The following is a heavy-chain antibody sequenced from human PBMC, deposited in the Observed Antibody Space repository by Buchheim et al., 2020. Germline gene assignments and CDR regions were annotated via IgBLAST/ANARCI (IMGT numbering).Heavy chain of an antibody. CDR2: IRSKDYDGTT. J-gene: IGHJ4*02. CDR3: SRGRSTAMARKFDY. V-gene: IGHV3-49*03. D-gene: IGHD5-18*01. Sequence: EVKLVESGGGLVQPGRSLRLSCTTSGFTFGDYAMSWFRQAPGKGLEWIGFIRSKDYDGTTTYAASVKGRFTISRDDSNSLAYLQMNTLKTEDTAVYYCSRGRSTAMARKFDYWGQGTL. CDR1: GFTFGDYA.